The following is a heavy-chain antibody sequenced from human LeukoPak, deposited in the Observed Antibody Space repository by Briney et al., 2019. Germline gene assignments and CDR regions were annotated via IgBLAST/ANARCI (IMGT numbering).Heavy chain of an antibody. CDR2: IKQDGSEK. Sequence: GGSLRLSCAASGFTFSNYVMSWVRQAPGKGLEWVANIKQDGSEKYYVDSVKGRFTISRDNAKNSLYLQMNSLRAEDTAVYYCATYWYNWNYSEAAQFDYWGQGTLVTVSS. D-gene: IGHD1-7*01. J-gene: IGHJ4*02. CDR1: GFTFSNYV. V-gene: IGHV3-7*03. CDR3: ATYWYNWNYSEAAQFDY.